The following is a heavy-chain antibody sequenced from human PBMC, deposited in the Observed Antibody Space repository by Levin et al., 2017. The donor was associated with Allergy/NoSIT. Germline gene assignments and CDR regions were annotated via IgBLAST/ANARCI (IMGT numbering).Heavy chain of an antibody. CDR1: GFTFNRYG. Sequence: GGSLRLSCAASGFTFNRYGMHWVRQAPGKGLEWVAVIWYDGSYKYYADSVKGRFTISRDISKNTVYLQMSSLRADDTAIYYCARDSLVTSGFDYWGQGTLVTVSS. J-gene: IGHJ4*02. CDR3: ARDSLVTSGFDY. CDR2: IWYDGSYK. V-gene: IGHV3-33*01. D-gene: IGHD5-18*01.